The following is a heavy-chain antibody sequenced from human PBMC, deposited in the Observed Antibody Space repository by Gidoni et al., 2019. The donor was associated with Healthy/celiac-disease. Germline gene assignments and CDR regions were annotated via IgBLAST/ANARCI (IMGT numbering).Heavy chain of an antibody. Sequence: EVQLLESGGGLVQPGGSLRLSCAASGFTFSSYAMSWVRQAPGKGLEWVSAISGSGGSTYYADSVKGRFTISRDNSKNTLYLQMNSLRAEDTAVYYCAKDKDSSGWYTTYYYYYGMDVWGQGTTVTVSS. CDR1: GFTFSSYA. CDR2: ISGSGGST. V-gene: IGHV3-23*01. J-gene: IGHJ6*02. D-gene: IGHD6-19*01. CDR3: AKDKDSSGWYTTYYYYYGMDV.